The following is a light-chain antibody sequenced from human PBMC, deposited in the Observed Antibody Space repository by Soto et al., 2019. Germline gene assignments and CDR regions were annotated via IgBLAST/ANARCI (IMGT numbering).Light chain of an antibody. CDR2: EGS. J-gene: IGLJ1*01. V-gene: IGLV2-23*01. CDR3: CSYAGSSTLYV. CDR1: SSDVGSYNL. Sequence: SVLTQPASVSGSPGQSITISCTGTSSDVGSYNLVSWYQQHPGKAPKLMIYEGSKRPSGVSNRFSGSKSGNTASLTISGLQAEDEADYSCCSYAGSSTLYVFGTGTKVTVL.